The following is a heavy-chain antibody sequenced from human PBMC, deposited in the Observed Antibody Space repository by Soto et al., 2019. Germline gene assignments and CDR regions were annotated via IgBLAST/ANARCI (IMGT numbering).Heavy chain of an antibody. Sequence: PSETLSLTCTVSGGSISSSSYYWGWIRQPPGKGLEWIGSIYYSGSTYYNPSLKSRVTISVDTSKNQFSLKLSSVTAADTAEYYCARGEESFPYFDYWGQGTLVTVSS. V-gene: IGHV4-39*01. J-gene: IGHJ4*02. CDR3: ARGEESFPYFDY. CDR2: IYYSGST. D-gene: IGHD3-10*01. CDR1: GGSISSSSYY.